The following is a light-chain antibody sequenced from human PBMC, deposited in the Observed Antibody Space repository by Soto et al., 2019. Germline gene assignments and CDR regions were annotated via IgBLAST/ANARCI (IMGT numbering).Light chain of an antibody. CDR2: GAS. J-gene: IGKJ2*01. CDR1: QSISDN. Sequence: EIVMTQSPVTLSVSPGERATLSCRASQSISDNLAWYQQKPGQAPRLLIYGASTRATGIPARFSGSGSGTDFTLTISSLQSEDFAVYYCQQYNNWLRTFGQGTKLEIK. CDR3: QQYNNWLRT. V-gene: IGKV3-15*01.